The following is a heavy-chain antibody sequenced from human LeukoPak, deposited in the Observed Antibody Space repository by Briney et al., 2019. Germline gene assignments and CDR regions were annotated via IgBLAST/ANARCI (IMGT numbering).Heavy chain of an antibody. D-gene: IGHD1-26*01. Sequence: ASVKISCKVSGYTFTDYYMHWVQQAPGKGLELMGLVDPEDGETIYAEKFQGRVTITADTSTDTAYMELSSLRSEDTAVYYCATSGSYYGGAFDTWGQGTMVTVSS. CDR3: ATSGSYYGGAFDT. J-gene: IGHJ3*02. CDR1: GYTFTDYY. CDR2: VDPEDGET. V-gene: IGHV1-69-2*01.